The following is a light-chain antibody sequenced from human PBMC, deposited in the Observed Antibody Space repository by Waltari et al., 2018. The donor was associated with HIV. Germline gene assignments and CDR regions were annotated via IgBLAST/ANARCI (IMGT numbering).Light chain of an antibody. Sequence: SYELIPPPSVSVSPGKTTRITCSGDLLAQQYGYWYQQMPDLAPVLLIYHDTERPSGVPERFSGSSSGTTFTWTISGVQAEDEADYYCQSADSSGTYVFGTGTKVTVL. V-gene: IGLV3-25*03. CDR2: HDT. CDR1: LLAQQY. J-gene: IGLJ1*01. CDR3: QSADSSGTYV.